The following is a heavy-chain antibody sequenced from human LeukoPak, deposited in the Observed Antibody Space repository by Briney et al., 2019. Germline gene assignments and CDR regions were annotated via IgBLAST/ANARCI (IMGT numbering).Heavy chain of an antibody. V-gene: IGHV4-39*01. CDR1: GGSISSSSYY. J-gene: IGHJ4*02. D-gene: IGHD2-15*01. CDR2: IYYSGST. Sequence: SETLSLTCTVSGGSISSSSYYWGWLRQPPGQGLEWIGSIYYSGSTYYNPSLKSRVTISVDTSKNQFSLKLSPVTAADTAVYYCASPGVVVVGGCGYWGQGTLVTVSS. CDR3: ASPGVVVVGGCGY.